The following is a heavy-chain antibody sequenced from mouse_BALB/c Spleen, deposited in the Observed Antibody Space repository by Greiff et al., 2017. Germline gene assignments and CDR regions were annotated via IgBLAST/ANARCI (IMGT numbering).Heavy chain of an antibody. D-gene: IGHD1-1*01. CDR3: ACYYGSSLFAY. CDR2: ISSGGSYT. Sequence: EVQVVESGGGLVKPGGSLKLSCAASGFTFSSYAMSWVRQSPEKRLEWVAEISSGGSYTYYPDTVTGRFTISRDNAKNTLYLEMSSLRSEDTAMYYCACYYGSSLFAYWGQGTLVTVSA. J-gene: IGHJ3*01. CDR1: GFTFSSYA. V-gene: IGHV5-9-4*01.